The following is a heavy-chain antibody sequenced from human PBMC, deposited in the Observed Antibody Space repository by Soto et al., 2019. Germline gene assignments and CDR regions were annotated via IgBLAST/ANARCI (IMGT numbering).Heavy chain of an antibody. Sequence: QVQLVESGGGVVQPGKSLRLSCAASGFIFSNYGMHWVRQAPGKGLEWVALISFDGKNRNYADSVKGRFYIYRDNPKNTLYLEMNSLRPEDTAFYYCAKRGGVVGGSEHPFFEYWGQGTLVTVSS. V-gene: IGHV3-30*18. CDR3: AKRGGVVGGSEHPFFEY. J-gene: IGHJ4*02. CDR1: GFIFSNYG. CDR2: ISFDGKNR. D-gene: IGHD2-15*01.